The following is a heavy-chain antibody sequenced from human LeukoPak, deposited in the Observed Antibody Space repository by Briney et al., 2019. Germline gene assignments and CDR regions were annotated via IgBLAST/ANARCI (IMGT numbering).Heavy chain of an antibody. Sequence: GGSLRLSCAASGLTFSSYIMNWVRQAPGKGLEWVSSITGSGSFVYYADSVKGRFTISRDNAKNSLFLQMNSLRAEDTAVYYCARDSSGPWFDPWGQGTLVTVSS. D-gene: IGHD6-6*01. J-gene: IGHJ5*02. CDR3: ARDSSGPWFDP. V-gene: IGHV3-21*01. CDR1: GLTFSSYI. CDR2: ITGSGSFV.